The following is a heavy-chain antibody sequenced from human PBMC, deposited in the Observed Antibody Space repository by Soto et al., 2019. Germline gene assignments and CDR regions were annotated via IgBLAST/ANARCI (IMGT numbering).Heavy chain of an antibody. D-gene: IGHD6-13*01. Sequence: PSETLSLTCAVYGGSFSGYYCSWVRQPPGKGLEWIGEISHGGSTNYNSSLESRVTISVDTSKNQLFLKLSSVTAADTAVYYCVRALAAVQEWGQGTPVTVSS. CDR3: VRALAAVQE. V-gene: IGHV4-34*01. CDR2: ISHGGST. J-gene: IGHJ4*02. CDR1: GGSFSGYY.